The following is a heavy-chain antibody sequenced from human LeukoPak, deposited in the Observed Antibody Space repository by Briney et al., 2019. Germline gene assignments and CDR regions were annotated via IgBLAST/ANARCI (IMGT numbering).Heavy chain of an antibody. CDR3: ARNLPYFDY. D-gene: IGHD1-14*01. J-gene: IGHJ4*02. Sequence: SETLSLTCTVSGGSISSYYWSWIRQPPGEGLEWIGYIYYSGSTNYNPSLKSRVTISVDTSKNQFSLKLSSVTAADTAVYYCARNLPYFDYWGQGTLVTVSS. CDR2: IYYSGST. V-gene: IGHV4-59*01. CDR1: GGSISSYY.